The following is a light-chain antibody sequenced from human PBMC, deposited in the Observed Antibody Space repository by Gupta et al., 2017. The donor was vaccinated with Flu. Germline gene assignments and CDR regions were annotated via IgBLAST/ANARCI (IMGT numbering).Light chain of an antibody. Sequence: QSVLTQSPSASGTPGQRVTISCSGSSSNIGSNTVNWYQQLPGTAPKLLIYSNNQRPSGVPDRFSGSKSVTSASLAISGLQSEDEADYYCAAWDDSLNGWVFGGGTKLTVL. CDR2: SNN. J-gene: IGLJ3*02. V-gene: IGLV1-44*01. CDR1: SSNIGSNT. CDR3: AAWDDSLNGWV.